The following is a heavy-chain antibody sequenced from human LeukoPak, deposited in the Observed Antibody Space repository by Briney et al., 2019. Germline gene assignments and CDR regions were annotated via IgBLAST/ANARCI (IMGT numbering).Heavy chain of an antibody. CDR1: GFAFSNYL. CDR3: ARERYYYGSAVLSMDV. D-gene: IGHD3-10*01. CDR2: IKQDGSEN. V-gene: IGHV3-7*04. Sequence: GGSLRLSCAASGFAFSNYLMSWGRQAPGKGLEWVANIKQDGSENHYVDPVKGRFTISRDNAMNSLYLQMNSLRDEDTAVYYCARERYYYGSAVLSMDVWGQGTTVTVSS. J-gene: IGHJ6*02.